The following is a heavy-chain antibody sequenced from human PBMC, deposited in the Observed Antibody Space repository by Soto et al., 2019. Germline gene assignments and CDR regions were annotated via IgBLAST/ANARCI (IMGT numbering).Heavy chain of an antibody. J-gene: IGHJ6*02. Sequence: QVQLVQSGAEVRKPGSSVKVSCKASGGTFSRHAISWVRQAPGQGLEWMGGIIPIFGTANYAQKFQGRVTITADESTSTAYMELSSLRSEDTAVYYCAKHDYGGDYYYYGMDVWGQGTTVTVSS. CDR3: AKHDYGGDYYYYGMDV. V-gene: IGHV1-69*01. CDR1: GGTFSRHA. D-gene: IGHD4-17*01. CDR2: IIPIFGTA.